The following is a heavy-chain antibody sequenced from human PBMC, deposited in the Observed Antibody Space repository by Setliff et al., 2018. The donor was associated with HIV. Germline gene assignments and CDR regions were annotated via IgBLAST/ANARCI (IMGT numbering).Heavy chain of an antibody. CDR3: ARLDYSNYYSYYIDV. CDR1: GGSITSSLYY. Sequence: PSETLSLTCTVSGGSITSSLYYWTWIRQHPGKGLEWIGYFYYSGFTYYKPSLKSRATISVDTSENHFSLRLNSVTAADTAVYYCARLDYSNYYSYYIDVWGEGTMVTVSS. J-gene: IGHJ6*03. D-gene: IGHD4-4*01. CDR2: FYYSGFT. V-gene: IGHV4-39*02.